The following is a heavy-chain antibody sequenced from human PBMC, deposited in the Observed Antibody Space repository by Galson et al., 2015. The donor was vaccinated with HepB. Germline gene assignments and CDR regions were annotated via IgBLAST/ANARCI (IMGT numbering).Heavy chain of an antibody. Sequence: SLRLSCAASGFTFSDYWMHWVRQAPGKGLVWASRIDIDGSDTTSADSVRGRFTTSRDNGKNTLYLQINSLTVEDTAVYYCARGPVYYYDSSGYYYFDYWGQGILVTVSS. J-gene: IGHJ4*02. V-gene: IGHV3-74*03. CDR1: GFTFSDYW. CDR2: IDIDGSDT. CDR3: ARGPVYYYDSSGYYYFDY. D-gene: IGHD3-22*01.